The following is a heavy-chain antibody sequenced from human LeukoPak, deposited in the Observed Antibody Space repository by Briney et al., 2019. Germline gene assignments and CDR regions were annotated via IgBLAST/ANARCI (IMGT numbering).Heavy chain of an antibody. V-gene: IGHV3-53*01. J-gene: IGHJ4*02. CDR3: ARGEYSSSGLDY. CDR1: GFTVSSNY. D-gene: IGHD6-6*01. CDR2: IYSGGST. Sequence: GGSLRLSCAASGFTVSSNYMSWVRQAPGKGLEWVSVIYSGGSTYYADSVKGRFTISRDNSKNTLYLQMNSLRAEDTAVYYCARGEYSSSGLDYWGQGTLVTVFS.